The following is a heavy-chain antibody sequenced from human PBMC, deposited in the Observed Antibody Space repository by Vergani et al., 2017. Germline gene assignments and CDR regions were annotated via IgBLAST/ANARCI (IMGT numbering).Heavy chain of an antibody. Sequence: QLHLQESGPGLVKPSETLSLTCTVSGGSITSSSYYWGWIRQPPGKGLKWIGNIYHSGGAYYNPSLKGRVTISVDTSKNQFSLEVTSVTAADTAIYFCARASLRALVCYYYYMDVWGKGKTVVVSS. D-gene: IGHD3-16*01. V-gene: IGHV4-39*01. CDR2: IYHSGGA. CDR3: ARASLRALVCYYYYMDV. CDR1: GGSITSSSYY. J-gene: IGHJ6*03.